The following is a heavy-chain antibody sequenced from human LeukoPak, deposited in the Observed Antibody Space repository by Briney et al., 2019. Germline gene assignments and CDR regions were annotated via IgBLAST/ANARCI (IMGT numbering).Heavy chain of an antibody. V-gene: IGHV3-23*01. D-gene: IGHD1-26*01. CDR2: ISESGVGT. CDR3: AKVRVGATIDD. CDR1: GFTFRSYA. Sequence: GGSLRLACVASGFTFRSYAMNWVRQAPGKGLEWVSGISESGVGTNYADSVKGRFTKSRDNSKNTLYLQMNSLRAEDTAVYYCAKVRVGATIDDWGQGTLVTVSS. J-gene: IGHJ4*02.